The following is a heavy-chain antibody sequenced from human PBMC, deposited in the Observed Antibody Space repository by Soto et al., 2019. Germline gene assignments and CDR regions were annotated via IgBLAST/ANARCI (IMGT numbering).Heavy chain of an antibody. V-gene: IGHV1-3*01. D-gene: IGHD2-21*02. CDR3: ARGIVGVTALDY. Sequence: VASVKVSSKASGYTFTSYALPWVRQAPGQRLEGMGWINASNGTTKYSQKFQGRVTITRATSASTAYMELSSLRSEDTAAYYCARGIVGVTALDYWGQGTLVTVSS. J-gene: IGHJ4*02. CDR1: GYTFTSYA. CDR2: INASNGTT.